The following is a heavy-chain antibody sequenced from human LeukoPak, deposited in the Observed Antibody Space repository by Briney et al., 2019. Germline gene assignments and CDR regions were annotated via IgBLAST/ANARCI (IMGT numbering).Heavy chain of an antibody. Sequence: ASVKVSCKASGGTFSSYAISWVRQAPGQGLEWMGRIIPILGIANYAQKFQGRVTITADKSTSTAYMELSSLRSEDTAVYYCARAPAEYTYSNYGDNWFDPWGQGTLVTVSS. D-gene: IGHD4-11*01. J-gene: IGHJ5*02. CDR1: GGTFSSYA. CDR3: ARAPAEYTYSNYGDNWFDP. CDR2: IIPILGIA. V-gene: IGHV1-69*04.